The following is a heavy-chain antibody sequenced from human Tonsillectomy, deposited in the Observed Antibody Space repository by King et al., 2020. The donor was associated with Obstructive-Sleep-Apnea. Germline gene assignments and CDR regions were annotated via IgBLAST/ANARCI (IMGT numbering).Heavy chain of an antibody. CDR3: AQHSGDEAEGAFDY. CDR2: IYWDDDK. V-gene: IGHV2-5*02. Sequence: TLKESGPTLVKPTQTLTLTCTFSGFSLSTSGVGVGWIRQPPGKALEWLALIYWDDDKRYSPSLKSRLTITKDTSKNQVVLTMTNMDPVDTATYYCAQHSGDEAEGAFDYWGQGTLVTVSS. CDR1: GFSLSTSGVG. D-gene: IGHD5-12*01. J-gene: IGHJ4*01.